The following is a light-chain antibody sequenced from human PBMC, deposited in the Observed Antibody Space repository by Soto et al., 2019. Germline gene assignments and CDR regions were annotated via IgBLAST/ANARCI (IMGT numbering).Light chain of an antibody. CDR3: QQYYSFPLT. J-gene: IGKJ4*01. Sequence: DIQMTQSPSTLSASVGDRVTITCRASQCISSWLAWYQQKPGKAPKLLIYDASSLESGVPSRFSGSRSGTEFTLTISCLQSEDFATYYCQQYYSFPLTFGGGTKVDIK. V-gene: IGKV1-5*01. CDR1: QCISSW. CDR2: DAS.